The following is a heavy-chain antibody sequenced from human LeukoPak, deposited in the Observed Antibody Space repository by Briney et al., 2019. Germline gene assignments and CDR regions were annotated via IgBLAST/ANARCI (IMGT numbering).Heavy chain of an antibody. CDR2: IIPIFGTA. J-gene: IGHJ4*02. CDR3: AGRKPGIAAAGGFSY. D-gene: IGHD6-13*01. Sequence: ASVKVSCKASGGTFSSYAISWVRQAPGQGLEWMGGIIPIFGTANYAQKFQGRVTITADKSTSTAYMELSRLRSDDTAVYHCAGRKPGIAAAGGFSYWGQGTLVTVSS. CDR1: GGTFSSYA. V-gene: IGHV1-69*06.